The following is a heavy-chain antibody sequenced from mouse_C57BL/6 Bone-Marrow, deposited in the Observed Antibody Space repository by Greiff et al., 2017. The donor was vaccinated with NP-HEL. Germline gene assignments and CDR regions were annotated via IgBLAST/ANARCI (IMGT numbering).Heavy chain of an antibody. D-gene: IGHD1-1*01. J-gene: IGHJ2*01. CDR3: ARDRIPFIFDY. Sequence: EVQLQESGPGLVKPSQSLSLTCSVTGYSITSGYYWNWIRQFPGNKLEWMGYISYDGSNNYNPSLKNRISITRDTSKNQFFLKLNSVTTEDTATYYCARDRIPFIFDYWGQGTTLTVSS. V-gene: IGHV3-6*01. CDR1: GYSITSGYY. CDR2: ISYDGSN.